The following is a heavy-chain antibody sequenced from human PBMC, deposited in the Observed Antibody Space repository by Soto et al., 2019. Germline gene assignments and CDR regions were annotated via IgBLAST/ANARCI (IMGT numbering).Heavy chain of an antibody. CDR2: IYYSGST. V-gene: IGHV4-61*01. D-gene: IGHD5-18*01. Sequence: ETLPVSCILSGGRVSGPSYHWTWIRQSPGKGLEWIVYIYYSGSTTYNPSLKSRVTISIDTANNQFYLIPTSVTPADTAVYYWARDIRGYSRAFEYWGQGTLVTVPS. CDR1: GGRVSGPSYH. CDR3: ARDIRGYSRAFEY. J-gene: IGHJ4*02.